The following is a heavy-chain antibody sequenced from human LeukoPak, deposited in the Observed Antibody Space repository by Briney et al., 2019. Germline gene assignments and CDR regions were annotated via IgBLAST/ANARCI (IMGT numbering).Heavy chain of an antibody. Sequence: SETLSLTCTVSGGSISSYYWSWIRQPPGKGLEWIGYIYYSGSTNYNPSLKSRVTISVDRSKNQFSLKLSSVTAADTAVYYCARGGYDSSGYYHTYYFDYWGQGTLVTVSS. CDR1: GGSISSYY. J-gene: IGHJ4*02. D-gene: IGHD3-22*01. CDR2: IYYSGST. CDR3: ARGGYDSSGYYHTYYFDY. V-gene: IGHV4-59*12.